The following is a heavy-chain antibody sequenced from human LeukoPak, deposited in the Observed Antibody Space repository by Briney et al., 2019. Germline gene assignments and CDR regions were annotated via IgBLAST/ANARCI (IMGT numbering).Heavy chain of an antibody. Sequence: GGSLRLSCAASGFTFSNFALTWVRQAPGKGLEWVSSISGSGYTTHYADSVKGRFTISRDNSKNTLYLQMNSPRAEDTAVYYCAKRNGDDAFDIWGQGTMVTVSS. CDR2: ISGSGYTT. CDR3: AKRNGDDAFDI. V-gene: IGHV3-23*01. D-gene: IGHD4-17*01. CDR1: GFTFSNFA. J-gene: IGHJ3*02.